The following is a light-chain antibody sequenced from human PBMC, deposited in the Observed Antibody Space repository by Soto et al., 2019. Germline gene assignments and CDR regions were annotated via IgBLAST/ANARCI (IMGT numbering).Light chain of an antibody. V-gene: IGKV1-5*03. CDR1: QSISSW. CDR2: KAS. Sequence: DIQMTQSPSTLSASVGDRVTITCRASQSISSWLAWYQQKPGKAPKLLIYKASSLESGVPSRFSGRGSGTEFTLTISSLQPDDFATYYFQQYNSSPWTFGQGTKVEIK. J-gene: IGKJ1*01. CDR3: QQYNSSPWT.